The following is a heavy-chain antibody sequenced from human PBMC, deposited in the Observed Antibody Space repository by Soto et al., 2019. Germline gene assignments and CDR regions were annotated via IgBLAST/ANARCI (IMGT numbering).Heavy chain of an antibody. D-gene: IGHD3-22*01. CDR2: TNPNSGGT. CDR3: ARGTKDSSGYFDAFDI. Sequence: AASVKVSCKASGYTLTGYYMHWVRHAPGQGLEWMGWTNPNSGGTNYAQKFQGWVTMTRDTSISTAYMELSRLRSDDTAVYYCARGTKDSSGYFDAFDIWGQGTMVTVSS. CDR1: GYTLTGYY. J-gene: IGHJ3*02. V-gene: IGHV1-2*04.